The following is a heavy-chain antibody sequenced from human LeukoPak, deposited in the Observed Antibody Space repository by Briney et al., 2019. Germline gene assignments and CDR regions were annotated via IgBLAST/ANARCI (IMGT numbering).Heavy chain of an antibody. D-gene: IGHD6-13*01. V-gene: IGHV4-61*09. CDR3: ARALRPGIAAAGSFDI. J-gene: IGHJ3*02. CDR1: GGSISSGSYC. Sequence: SETLSLTCTVSGGSISSGSYCWSWIRQPAGKGLEWIGHIYTSGNTNYNPSLKSRVTISVDTSKNQFSLKLSSVTAADTAVYYCARALRPGIAAAGSFDIWGQGTMVTVSS. CDR2: IYTSGNT.